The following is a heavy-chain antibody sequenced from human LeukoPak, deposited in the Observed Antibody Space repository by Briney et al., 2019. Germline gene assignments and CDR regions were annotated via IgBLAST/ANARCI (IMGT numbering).Heavy chain of an antibody. CDR1: GFTFDDYG. D-gene: IGHD3-10*01. J-gene: IGHJ6*03. V-gene: IGHV3-20*04. CDR2: INWIGGST. CDR3: ARDVLLWFGEGYYYMDV. Sequence: PGGSLRLSCAASGFTFDDYGMSWVRQAPGKGLEWVSGINWIGGSTGYADSVKGRFTISRDNAKNSLYLQMNSLRAEDTALYYCARDVLLWFGEGYYYMDVWGKGTTVTVSS.